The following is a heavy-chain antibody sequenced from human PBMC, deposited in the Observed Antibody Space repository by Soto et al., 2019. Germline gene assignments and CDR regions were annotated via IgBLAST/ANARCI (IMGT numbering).Heavy chain of an antibody. V-gene: IGHV3-23*01. CDR1: GFTFSSYA. J-gene: IGHJ4*02. D-gene: IGHD3-22*01. CDR3: AKDGNLNTMIVVVNYYFDY. CDR2: ISGSGGST. Sequence: EVQLLESGGGLVQPGGSLRLSCAASGFTFSSYAMSWVRQAPGKGLEWVSAISGSGGSTYYADSVKGRFTISRDNSKNTLYLQMNSLRAEDTAVYYCAKDGNLNTMIVVVNYYFDYWGQGTLVTVSS.